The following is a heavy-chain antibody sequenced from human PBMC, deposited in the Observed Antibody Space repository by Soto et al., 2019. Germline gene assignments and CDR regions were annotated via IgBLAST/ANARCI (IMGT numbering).Heavy chain of an antibody. J-gene: IGHJ4*02. Sequence: QVQLVESGGGVVQPGRSLRLSCAASGFTFSSYGMHWVRQAPGKGLEWVAVIWYDGSNKYYADSVKGRFTISRDNSKNTLYLQMNSLRAEDAAVFYCARDPALDSLSFDYWGQGSLVTVFS. V-gene: IGHV3-33*01. CDR3: ARDPALDSLSFDY. CDR2: IWYDGSNK. CDR1: GFTFSSYG. D-gene: IGHD1-1*01.